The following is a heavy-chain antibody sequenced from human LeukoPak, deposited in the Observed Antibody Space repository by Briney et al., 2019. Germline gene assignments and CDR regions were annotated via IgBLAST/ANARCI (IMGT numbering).Heavy chain of an antibody. J-gene: IGHJ3*02. CDR3: ARNAWRNAFDI. Sequence: SETLSLTCAVYGGSFSGYYWSWIRQPPGKGLEWIGEINHSGSTNYNPSLKSRVTISVDTSKTQFSLKLSSVTAADTAVYSCARNAWRNAFDIWGQGTMVTVSS. CDR1: GGSFSGYY. V-gene: IGHV4-34*01. D-gene: IGHD3-3*01. CDR2: INHSGST.